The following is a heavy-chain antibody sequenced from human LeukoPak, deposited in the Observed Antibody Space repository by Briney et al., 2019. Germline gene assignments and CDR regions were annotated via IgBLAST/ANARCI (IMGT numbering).Heavy chain of an antibody. CDR1: VFTFTISA. D-gene: IGHD1-26*01. CDR3: AAGGELPIDY. Sequence: SVTVSCTASVFTFTISAMQWVRQARGQRLEWIGWIVVGSGNTNYAQKFQERVTITRDMSTSTAYMELSSLRSEDTAVYYCAAGGELPIDYWGQGTLVTVSS. J-gene: IGHJ4*02. CDR2: IVVGSGNT. V-gene: IGHV1-58*02.